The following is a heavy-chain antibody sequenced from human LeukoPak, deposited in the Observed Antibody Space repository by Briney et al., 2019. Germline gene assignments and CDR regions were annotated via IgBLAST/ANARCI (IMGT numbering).Heavy chain of an antibody. V-gene: IGHV3-30*18. CDR1: GFTFSSYG. CDR2: ISYDGSNK. J-gene: IGHJ4*02. D-gene: IGHD4-11*01. Sequence: GGSLRLSCAASGFTFSSYGMHWVRQAPGKGLEWVAVISYDGSNKYFADSVKGRLTISRDNPKSTLYLQMNSLRAEDTAVYYCAKSTTVTTQQRGYFDYWGQGTLVTVSS. CDR3: AKSTTVTTQQRGYFDY.